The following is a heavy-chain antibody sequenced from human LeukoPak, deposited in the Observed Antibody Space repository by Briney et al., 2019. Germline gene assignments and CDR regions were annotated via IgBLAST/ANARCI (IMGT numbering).Heavy chain of an antibody. CDR2: ITSYNGNT. D-gene: IGHD3-3*02. J-gene: IGHJ4*02. Sequence: ASAKVSCKASGYTFTGYGISWVRQAPGQGLEWMGWITSYNGNTNFAQKVQGRVTMTTDTSTSTAYMELRSLRSDDTAVYYCARCILATCRYLPSFDFWGQGTLVTVSS. V-gene: IGHV1-18*01. CDR1: GYTFTGYG. CDR3: ARCILATCRYLPSFDF.